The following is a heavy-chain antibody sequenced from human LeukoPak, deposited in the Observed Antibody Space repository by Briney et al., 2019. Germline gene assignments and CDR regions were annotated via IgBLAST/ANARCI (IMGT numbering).Heavy chain of an antibody. Sequence: SLRLSCAASGFTFDDYAMHWVRQAPGKGLEWVSGISWNSGSIGYADSVKGRFTISRDNAKNSLYLQMNSLRAEDMALYYRAKVTDYYGSGRYAFDIWGQGTMVTVSS. J-gene: IGHJ3*02. V-gene: IGHV3-9*03. CDR3: AKVTDYYGSGRYAFDI. CDR2: ISWNSGSI. CDR1: GFTFDDYA. D-gene: IGHD3-10*01.